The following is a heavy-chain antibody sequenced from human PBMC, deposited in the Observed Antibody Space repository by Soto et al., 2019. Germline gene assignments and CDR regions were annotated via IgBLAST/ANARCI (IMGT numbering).Heavy chain of an antibody. CDR3: ARADPRSLGVGAFDI. CDR1: GYTFTSYA. V-gene: IGHV1-3*01. Sequence: ASGKVSCKASGYTFTSYAMQWVRQAPGQRLEWMGWINAGNGNTKYSQKFQGRVTITRDTSASTAYMELSSLRSEDTAVYYCARADPRSLGVGAFDIWGQGTMVTVSS. D-gene: IGHD3-16*01. J-gene: IGHJ3*02. CDR2: INAGNGNT.